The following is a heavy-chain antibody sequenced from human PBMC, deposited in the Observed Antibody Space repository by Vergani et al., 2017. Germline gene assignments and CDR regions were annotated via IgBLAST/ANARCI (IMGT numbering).Heavy chain of an antibody. J-gene: IGHJ5*02. CDR3: ARFYGGNSFNWFDP. CDR1: GGSFSGYY. D-gene: IGHD4-23*01. V-gene: IGHV4-34*01. CDR2: INHSGST. Sequence: QVQLQQWGAGLLKPSETLSLTCAVYGGSFSGYYWSWIRRPPGKGLEWIGEINHSGSTNYNPSLKSRVTISVDTSKNQFSLKLSSVTAADTAVYYCARFYGGNSFNWFDPWGQGTLVTVSS.